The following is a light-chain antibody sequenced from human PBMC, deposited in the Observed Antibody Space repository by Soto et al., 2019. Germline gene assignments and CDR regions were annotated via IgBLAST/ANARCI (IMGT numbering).Light chain of an antibody. V-gene: IGKV1-9*01. J-gene: IGKJ5*01. CDR1: QGISSY. CDR3: QQLNSYPIT. CDR2: AAS. Sequence: IQLTQSPSSLSASVGDRVTITCRASQGISSYLAWYQQKPGKAPKLLIYAASTLQSGVPSRFSGSGSGTEFTLTISSLQPEDVATSYCQQLNSYPITFGQGTRLEIK.